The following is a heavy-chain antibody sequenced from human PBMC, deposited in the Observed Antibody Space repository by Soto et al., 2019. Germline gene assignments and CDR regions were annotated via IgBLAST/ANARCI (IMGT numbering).Heavy chain of an antibody. CDR2: IIPIFGTS. CDR3: AKVQDIAARPSGYYYYYGMDV. D-gene: IGHD6-6*01. CDR1: GGTFNSFA. Sequence: QVQLVQSGAEVKKPGSSVKVSCRASGGTFNSFAISWVRQAPGQGLEWMGGIIPIFGTSNYARKFQDRVTITADESTRTANMELNSLSSEDTAVYYCAKVQDIAARPSGYYYYYGMDVWGQGTTVTVSS. V-gene: IGHV1-69*01. J-gene: IGHJ6*02.